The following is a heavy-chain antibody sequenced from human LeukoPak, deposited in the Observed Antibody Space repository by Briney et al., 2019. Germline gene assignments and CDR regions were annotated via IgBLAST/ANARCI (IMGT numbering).Heavy chain of an antibody. CDR2: IYYSGST. Sequence: SETLSLTCTVSGGSISSYYWSWIRQPPGKGLEWIGYIYYSGSTYYNPTLKSRVTISVDTSKNQFSLKLSSVTAADTAVYYCARVNFDWLLSDFDYWGQGTLVTVSS. CDR1: GGSISSYY. D-gene: IGHD3-9*01. V-gene: IGHV4-59*04. J-gene: IGHJ4*02. CDR3: ARVNFDWLLSDFDY.